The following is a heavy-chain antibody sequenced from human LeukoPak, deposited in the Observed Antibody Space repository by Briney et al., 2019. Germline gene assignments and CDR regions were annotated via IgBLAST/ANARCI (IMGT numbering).Heavy chain of an antibody. CDR3: VVGQLGVVPTHFNY. J-gene: IGHJ4*02. D-gene: IGHD3-3*01. Sequence: GGSLRLSCAASGFMFARYSMSWVRQAPGKGLKWVLGITGSGADTDYSDSVKGRFSASRDNSKNMLYLHMNSLRAEDTAIYYCVVGQLGVVPTHFNYWGRGTMVTVSS. V-gene: IGHV3-23*01. CDR2: ITGSGADT. CDR1: GFMFARYS.